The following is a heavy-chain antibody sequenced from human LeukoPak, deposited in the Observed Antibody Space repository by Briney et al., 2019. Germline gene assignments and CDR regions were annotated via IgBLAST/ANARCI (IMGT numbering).Heavy chain of an antibody. V-gene: IGHV3-11*01. J-gene: IGHJ4*02. CDR3: ERESYPWYFDY. Sequence: GGSLRLSCAASGFTFSDHYMSWIRQAPGKGLEWVSYISTRSTTIKYADSVRGRFTISRDNAQNSLYLQMNSLRAEDTAIYYCERESYPWYFDYWGQGTLVTVSP. CDR2: ISTRSTTI. CDR1: GFTFSDHY. D-gene: IGHD1-26*01.